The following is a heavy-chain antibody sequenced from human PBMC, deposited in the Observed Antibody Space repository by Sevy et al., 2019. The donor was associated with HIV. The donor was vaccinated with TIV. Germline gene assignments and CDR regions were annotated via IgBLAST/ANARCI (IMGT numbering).Heavy chain of an antibody. CDR1: GASISSAVYS. Sequence: SETLSLTCAVSGASISSAVYSWNWIRQPPGKGLEWIGYIYHTGNTYHNPSLKSRVTISVDRSNNQFSLKMRSLTAADTAVYYCARDGGTMTTPGCLDFWGQGIMVTVSS. D-gene: IGHD4-17*01. CDR3: ARDGGTMTTPGCLDF. CDR2: IYHTGNT. V-gene: IGHV4-30-2*01. J-gene: IGHJ3*01.